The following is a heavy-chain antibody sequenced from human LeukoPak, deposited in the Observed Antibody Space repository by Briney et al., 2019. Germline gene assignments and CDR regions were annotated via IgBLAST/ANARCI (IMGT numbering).Heavy chain of an antibody. D-gene: IGHD5-24*01. CDR1: GGSISSYY. CDR2: IYTSGST. Sequence: SETLSLTCTVSGGSISSYYWSWIRQPAGKGLEWIGRIYTSGSTNYNPSLKSRVTISVDTSKDQFSLKLSSVTAADTAVYYCARHSRRWLQLFAFDIWGQGTMVTVSS. V-gene: IGHV4-4*07. J-gene: IGHJ3*02. CDR3: ARHSRRWLQLFAFDI.